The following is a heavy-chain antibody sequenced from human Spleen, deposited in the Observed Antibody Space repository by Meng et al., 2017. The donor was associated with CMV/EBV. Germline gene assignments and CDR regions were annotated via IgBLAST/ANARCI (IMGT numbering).Heavy chain of an antibody. CDR3: ARAYSSSSLPFSVDY. J-gene: IGHJ4*02. CDR2: ISYDGSNK. Sequence: GGSLRLSCAASGLTFTNTWMSWVRQVPGKGLEWVAVISYDGSNKYYADSVKGRFTISRDNSKNTLYLQMNSLRAEDTAVYYCARAYSSSSLPFSVDYWGQGTLVTVSS. D-gene: IGHD6-6*01. V-gene: IGHV3-30-3*01. CDR1: GLTFTNTW.